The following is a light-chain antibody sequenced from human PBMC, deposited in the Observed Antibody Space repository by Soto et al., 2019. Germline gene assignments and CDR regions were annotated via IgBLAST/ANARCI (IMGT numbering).Light chain of an antibody. Sequence: DIQMTQSPSSLSASVGDRVTITCRASQGIGDYLAWYQQRPRRVPRRLIFGASTLQSGGASWCSGSGCGTDFTLTISSLQPEDVATYYCQKYNSVPFTFGPGTKVNIK. V-gene: IGKV1-27*01. CDR2: GAS. CDR3: QKYNSVPFT. J-gene: IGKJ3*01. CDR1: QGIGDY.